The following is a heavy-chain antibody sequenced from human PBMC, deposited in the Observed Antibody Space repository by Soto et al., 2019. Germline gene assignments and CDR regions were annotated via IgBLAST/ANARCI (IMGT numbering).Heavy chain of an antibody. CDR3: ARLNPNYDILTGYYSDAFDI. V-gene: IGHV4-59*08. CDR1: GGSISSYY. CDR2: IYYSGST. Sequence: SETLSLTCTVSGGSISSYYWSWIRQPPGKGLEWIGYIYYSGSTNYNPSLKSRVTISVDTSKNQFSLKLSSVTAADTAVYYCARLNPNYDILTGYYSDAFDIWGQGTMVTVS. J-gene: IGHJ3*02. D-gene: IGHD3-9*01.